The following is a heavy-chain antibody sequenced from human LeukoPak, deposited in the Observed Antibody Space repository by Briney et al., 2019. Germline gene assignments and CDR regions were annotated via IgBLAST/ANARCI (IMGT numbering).Heavy chain of an antibody. V-gene: IGHV3-7*01. CDR3: ARRAGDYSHPYDY. J-gene: IGHJ4*02. D-gene: IGHD3-22*01. Sequence: PGGSLRLSCAASGFMFSSYWMSWVRQAPGKGLEWVADIKEDGSEKSYVDSVKGRFTISRDNAKNSLYLQMNTLRAEDTAVYYCARRAGDYSHPYDYWGQGTLVTVSS. CDR2: IKEDGSEK. CDR1: GFMFSSYW.